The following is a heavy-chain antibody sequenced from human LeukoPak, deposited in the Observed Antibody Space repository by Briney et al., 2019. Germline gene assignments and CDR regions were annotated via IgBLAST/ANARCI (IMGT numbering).Heavy chain of an antibody. Sequence: GASVKASCKASGFTFTTSAVQWVRQARGQRLEWIGWIVVGSGNTNYAQKFQERVTITRDMSSSTAYLELSSLSSEDTAVYFCAADLPYSNYGPLDFWGQGTLLTVSS. CDR2: IVVGSGNT. D-gene: IGHD4-11*01. V-gene: IGHV1-58*01. CDR1: GFTFTTSA. J-gene: IGHJ4*02. CDR3: AADLPYSNYGPLDF.